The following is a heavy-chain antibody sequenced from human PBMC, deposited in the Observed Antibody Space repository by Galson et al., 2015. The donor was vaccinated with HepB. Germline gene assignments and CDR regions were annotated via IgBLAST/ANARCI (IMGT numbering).Heavy chain of an antibody. D-gene: IGHD3/OR15-3a*01. CDR1: GFTFTTYW. Sequence: SLRLSCAASGFTFTTYWMSWVRQAPGKGLEWVANIKQDGNEKYYVDSVKGRFTISIDNAKNSLYLQMNSLRVEDTAVYYCARGLVWAGAPNDYWGQGTMVTVTS. V-gene: IGHV3-7*04. J-gene: IGHJ4*02. CDR2: IKQDGNEK. CDR3: ARGLVWAGAPNDY.